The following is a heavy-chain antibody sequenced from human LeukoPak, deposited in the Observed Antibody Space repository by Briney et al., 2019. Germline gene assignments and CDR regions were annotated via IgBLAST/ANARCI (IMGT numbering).Heavy chain of an antibody. CDR1: GYTFTTYG. CDR2: ISAYNGNT. CDR3: ARDVVTGSPAANFDY. J-gene: IGHJ4*02. Sequence: ASVKVSCKASGYTFTTYGISWVRQAPGQGLEWMGWISAYNGNTNYAQKLQGRVTMTTDTSTSTAYMELRSLRSDDTAVYYCARDVVTGSPAANFDYWGQGTLVTVSS. V-gene: IGHV1-18*01. D-gene: IGHD2-2*01.